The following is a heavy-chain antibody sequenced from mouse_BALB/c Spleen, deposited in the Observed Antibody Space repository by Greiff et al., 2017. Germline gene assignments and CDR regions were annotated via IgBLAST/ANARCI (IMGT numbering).Heavy chain of an antibody. Sequence: VQLQQPGAELVKPGASVKMSCKASGYTFTSYWMHWVKQRPGQGLEWIGVIDPSDSYTSYNQKFKGKATLTVDTSSSTAYMQLSSLTSEDSAVYYCTRRGNYPDVWGAGTTVTVSS. CDR3: TRRGNYPDV. CDR1: GYTFTSYW. D-gene: IGHD2-1*01. V-gene: IGHV1S127*01. J-gene: IGHJ1*01. CDR2: IDPSDSYT.